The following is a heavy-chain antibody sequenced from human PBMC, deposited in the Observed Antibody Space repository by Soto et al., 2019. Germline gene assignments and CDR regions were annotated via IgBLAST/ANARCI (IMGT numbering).Heavy chain of an antibody. CDR3: ARDETGTLLFDY. D-gene: IGHD1-7*01. J-gene: IGHJ4*02. Sequence: GGSLRLSCAASGFTFSSYSMNWVRQAPGKGLEWVSSISSSSSYIYYADSVKGRFTISRDNAKNSLYLQMNSLRAEDTAVYYCARDETGTLLFDYWGQGTLVTVSS. CDR2: ISSSSSYI. V-gene: IGHV3-21*01. CDR1: GFTFSSYS.